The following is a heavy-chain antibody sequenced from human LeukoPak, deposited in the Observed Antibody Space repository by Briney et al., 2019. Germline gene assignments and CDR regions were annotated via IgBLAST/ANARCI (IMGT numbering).Heavy chain of an antibody. CDR1: GFTFSSHN. J-gene: IGHJ3*02. V-gene: IGHV3-21*01. CDR3: ARKMKTGDRVGTFDI. D-gene: IGHD1-1*01. CDR2: IGTDGSYI. Sequence: RTGGFLRLSCAASGFTFSSHNMNWVRQAPMKGLEWVSSIGTDGSYIYYADSVQGRSTISRDNAKNSLYLQMNSLTAEDTAVYYCARKMKTGDRVGTFDIWGQGTMVTVSS.